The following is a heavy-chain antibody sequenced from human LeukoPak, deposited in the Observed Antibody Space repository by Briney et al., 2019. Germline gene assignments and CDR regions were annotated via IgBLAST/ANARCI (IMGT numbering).Heavy chain of an antibody. CDR1: GFTFSSYW. J-gene: IGHJ6*03. V-gene: IGHV3-7*01. D-gene: IGHD1-26*01. CDR3: ARGVRGLLYYYYYMDV. Sequence: PGGSLRLSCAASGFTFSSYWMSWVRQAPGKGLEWVANIKQDGSEKYYVDSVKGRFTISRDNAKNPLYLQMNSLRAEDTAVYYCARGVRGLLYYYYYMDVWGKGTTVTISS. CDR2: IKQDGSEK.